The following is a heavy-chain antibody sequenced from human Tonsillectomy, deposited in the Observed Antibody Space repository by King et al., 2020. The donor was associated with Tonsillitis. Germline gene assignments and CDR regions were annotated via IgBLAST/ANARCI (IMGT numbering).Heavy chain of an antibody. V-gene: IGHV3-33*01. CDR2: IWDDGDNE. CDR1: GFTFSGFG. Sequence: VQLVESGGDVVQPGRSLRLSCAASGFTFSGFGMHWVRQAPGKGLEWVAVIWDDGDNEYYVDSVKGRFTISRDNSKNTLYLQMNILRAEDTAVYYCARDSGSYQDHLGMDVWGQGTTVTVSS. CDR3: ARDSGSYQDHLGMDV. D-gene: IGHD3-10*01. J-gene: IGHJ6*02.